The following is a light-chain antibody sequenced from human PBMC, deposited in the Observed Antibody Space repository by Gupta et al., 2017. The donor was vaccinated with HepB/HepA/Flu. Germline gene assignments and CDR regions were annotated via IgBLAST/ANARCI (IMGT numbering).Light chain of an antibody. CDR1: RSVSTF. J-gene: IGKJ2*01. Sequence: EIVLTQSPATLSLSPGERATLSCRASRSVSTFLAWYQQKPAQAPRLLIYRASNRATGIPARFSGSGSGTDFTLTISSLEAEDFAVYYCQQRDDWPDTFGPGTKLEIK. CDR3: QQRDDWPDT. V-gene: IGKV3-11*01. CDR2: RAS.